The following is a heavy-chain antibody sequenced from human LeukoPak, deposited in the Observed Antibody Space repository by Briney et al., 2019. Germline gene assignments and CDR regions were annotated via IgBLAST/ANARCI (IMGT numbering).Heavy chain of an antibody. CDR1: GFTFSSYS. V-gene: IGHV3-21*01. D-gene: IGHD3-3*01. Sequence: GGSLRLSCAASGFTFSSYSMNWVRQAPGKGLEWVSSISSSSSYIYYADSVKGRFTISRDNAKNSLYLQMNSLRAEDTAVYYCARDGVGDFWSGYYSRSGGVYYFDYWGQGTLVTVSS. CDR2: ISSSSSYI. J-gene: IGHJ4*02. CDR3: ARDGVGDFWSGYYSRSGGVYYFDY.